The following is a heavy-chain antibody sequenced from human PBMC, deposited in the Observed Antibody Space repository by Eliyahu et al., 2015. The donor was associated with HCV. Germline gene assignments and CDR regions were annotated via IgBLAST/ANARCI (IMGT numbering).Heavy chain of an antibody. CDR2: IYYSGST. CDR1: GGSISSSXYY. J-gene: IGHJ1*01. D-gene: IGHD2-21*01. CDR3: AGRRLWWLNTEGAEYFQH. V-gene: IGHV4-39*01. Sequence: QLQLQESGPGLVKPSETLSLTCXVSGGSISSSXYYWGWXRQPPGKGLEWIGSIYYSGSTYYNPSLKSRVTISVDTSKNQFSLKLSSVTAADTAVYYCAGRRLWWLNTEGAEYFQHWGQGTLVTVSS.